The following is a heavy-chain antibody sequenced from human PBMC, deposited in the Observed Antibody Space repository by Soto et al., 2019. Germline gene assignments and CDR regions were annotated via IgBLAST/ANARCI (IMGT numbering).Heavy chain of an antibody. CDR3: ARGRELLRYFDWPRKGGRCFDY. CDR1: GYTFTSYD. D-gene: IGHD3-9*01. J-gene: IGHJ4*02. CDR2: MNPNSGNT. V-gene: IGHV1-8*01. Sequence: QVQLVQSGAEVKKPGASVKVSCKASGYTFTSYDINWVRQATGQGLEWMGWMNPNSGNTGYAQKFQVRVTMTRNTSIRTAYMELSSLRSEDTAVYYCARGRELLRYFDWPRKGGRCFDYWGQGTLVTVSS.